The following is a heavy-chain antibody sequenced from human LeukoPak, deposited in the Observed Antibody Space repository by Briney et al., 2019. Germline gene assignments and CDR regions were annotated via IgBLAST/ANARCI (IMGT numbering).Heavy chain of an antibody. D-gene: IGHD6-13*01. Sequence: SETLSLTCTVSGGSISSGGYYWSWIRQHPGKGLEWIGYIYCSGSTYYNPSLKSRVTISVDTSKNQFSLKLSSVTAADTAVYYCASSYSSSWSPPFDYWGQGTLVTVSS. V-gene: IGHV4-31*03. CDR3: ASSYSSSWSPPFDY. CDR1: GGSISSGGYY. CDR2: IYCSGST. J-gene: IGHJ4*02.